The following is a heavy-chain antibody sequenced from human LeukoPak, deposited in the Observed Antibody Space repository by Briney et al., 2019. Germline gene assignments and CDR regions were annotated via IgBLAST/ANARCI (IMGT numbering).Heavy chain of an antibody. J-gene: IGHJ4*02. CDR2: IWYDGSNK. D-gene: IGHD3-16*01. CDR1: GFTFSSYG. Sequence: GGSLRLSCAASGFTFSSYGMHWVRQAPGKGLEWVAVIWYDGSNKYYADSVKGRFTISRDNSKNTLYLQMNSLRAEDTAVYYCARRAAWGYFDYWGQGTLVTVSS. CDR3: ARRAAWGYFDY. V-gene: IGHV3-33*01.